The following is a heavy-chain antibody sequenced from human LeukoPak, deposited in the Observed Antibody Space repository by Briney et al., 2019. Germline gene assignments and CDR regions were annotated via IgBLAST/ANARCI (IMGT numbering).Heavy chain of an antibody. CDR1: GYTFTGYY. D-gene: IGHD3-10*01. Sequence: GASVKVSCKASGYTFTGYYMHWVRQAPGQGLEWMGWINPNSGGTNYAQKFQGRVTMTRDTSISTAYMELRRLRSADTAVYYCARDGGYGSGSYRVYYYYMDVWGKGNTVTVSS. CDR3: ARDGGYGSGSYRVYYYYMDV. J-gene: IGHJ6*03. V-gene: IGHV1-2*02. CDR2: INPNSGGT.